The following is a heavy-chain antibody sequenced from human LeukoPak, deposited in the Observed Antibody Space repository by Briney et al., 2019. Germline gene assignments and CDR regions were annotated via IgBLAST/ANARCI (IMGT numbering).Heavy chain of an antibody. CDR3: AQRITIVRGGYV. CDR1: GFTFSSYS. V-gene: IGHV3-21*01. Sequence: PGGSLRLSCAASGFTFSSYSMNWVRQAPGKGLEWVSSISSSSSYIYYADSVRGRFTISRDNAKNSLYLQMNSLRAEDTAVYYCAQRITIVRGGYVWGKGTTVTVSS. J-gene: IGHJ6*04. CDR2: ISSSSSYI. D-gene: IGHD3-10*01.